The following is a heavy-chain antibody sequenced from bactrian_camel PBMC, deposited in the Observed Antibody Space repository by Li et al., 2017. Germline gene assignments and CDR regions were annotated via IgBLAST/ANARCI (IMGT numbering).Heavy chain of an antibody. CDR2: IDRDGTT. J-gene: IGHJ4*01. CDR3: VNGASDVGYNY. Sequence: HVQLVESGGDSVQAGGTLRLSCVASGHTDSIDSLITMGWLRQAPGKEREGVAVIDRDGTTAYADSVKGRFTISRDNAKETLYLQMNSLKPEDTAVYYCVNGASDVGYNYWGQGTQVTVS. V-gene: IGHV3S53*01. D-gene: IGHD3*01. CDR1: GHTDSIDSLIT.